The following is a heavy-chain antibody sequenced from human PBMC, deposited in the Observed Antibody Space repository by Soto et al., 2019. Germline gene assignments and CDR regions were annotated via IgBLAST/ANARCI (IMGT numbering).Heavy chain of an antibody. D-gene: IGHD3-10*01. CDR3: ARGYYYGSGSSPPGGMDV. CDR2: ISTYTGNT. V-gene: IGHV1-18*01. Sequence: QVHLVQSGAEVKKPGASVKVSCKASGYTFTNYDINWVRQAPGQGLEWMGWISTYTGNTNYAQKLQGRVTMTTDTSTSTASMELRGRRSDDTAVYYCARGYYYGSGSSPPGGMDVWGPGTTVTVSS. CDR1: GYTFTNYD. J-gene: IGHJ6*02.